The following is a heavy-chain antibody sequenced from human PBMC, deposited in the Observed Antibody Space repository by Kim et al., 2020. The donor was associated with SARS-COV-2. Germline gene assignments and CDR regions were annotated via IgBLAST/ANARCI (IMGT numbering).Heavy chain of an antibody. CDR2: ISSSSSYI. D-gene: IGHD3-22*01. Sequence: GGSLRLSCAASGFTFSSYSMNWVRQAPGKGLEWVSSISSSSSYIYYADSVKGRFTISRDNAKNSLYLQMNSLRAEDTAVYYCANYYDSSGSKYYYYYGMDVWGQGTTVTVSS. CDR1: GFTFSSYS. CDR3: ANYYDSSGSKYYYYYGMDV. V-gene: IGHV3-21*01. J-gene: IGHJ6*02.